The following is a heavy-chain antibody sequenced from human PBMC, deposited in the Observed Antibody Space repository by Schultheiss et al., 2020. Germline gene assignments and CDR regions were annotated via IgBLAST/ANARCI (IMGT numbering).Heavy chain of an antibody. CDR1: GFTFDDYA. CDR2: ISWNSGSI. D-gene: IGHD4-17*01. V-gene: IGHV3-9*01. Sequence: GGSLRLSCAASGFTFDDYAMHWVRQAPGKGLEWVSGISWNSGSIGYADSVKGRFTISRDNAKNSLYLQMNSLRAEDTAVYYCARVSDYGDYDDGTIDYWGQGMLVTVSS. CDR3: ARVSDYGDYDDGTIDY. J-gene: IGHJ4*02.